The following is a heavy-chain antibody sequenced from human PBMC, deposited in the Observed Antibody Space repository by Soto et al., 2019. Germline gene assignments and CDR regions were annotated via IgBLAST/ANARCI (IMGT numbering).Heavy chain of an antibody. CDR2: IYHSGGT. J-gene: IGHJ4*02. CDR3: AREGGESSDGLYYLDS. V-gene: IGHV4-38-2*02. Sequence: SETLSLTCAVSGYSISSGYYWGWIRQPPGKGLEWIGSIYHSGGTYYNPSLKSRLAISIDTSKNQFSLKLSSVTAADTAVYFCAREGGESSDGLYYLDSWGQGSLVTVSS. CDR1: GYSISSGYY. D-gene: IGHD3-16*01.